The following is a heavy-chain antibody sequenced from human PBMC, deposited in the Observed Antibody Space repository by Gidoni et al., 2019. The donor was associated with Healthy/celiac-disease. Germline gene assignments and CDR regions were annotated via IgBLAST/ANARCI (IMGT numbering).Heavy chain of an antibody. D-gene: IGHD2-15*01. Sequence: WIRQPPGKGLEWIGSIYYSGSTYYNPSLKSRVTISVDTSKNQFSLKLSSVTAADTAVYYCARHCCGGVGSSDPHFDYWGQGTLVTVSS. J-gene: IGHJ4*02. CDR3: ARHCCGGVGSSDPHFDY. V-gene: IGHV4-39*01. CDR2: IYYSGST.